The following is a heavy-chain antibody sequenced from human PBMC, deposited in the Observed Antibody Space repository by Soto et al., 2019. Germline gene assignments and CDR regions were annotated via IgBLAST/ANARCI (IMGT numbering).Heavy chain of an antibody. J-gene: IGHJ4*02. CDR2: IRKKTNSYTT. D-gene: IGHD2-15*01. Sequence: EVQVVESGGGLVQHGGSLRLSCAASGLTFSDHYVDWARQDPGKGLEWVGRIRKKTNSYTTEYAASVEGRFTISRDDSQNSLYLQMNSLKTEDTAVYYCARGNACYQLDFWGQGNMVTVSS. V-gene: IGHV3-72*01. CDR1: GLTFSDHY. CDR3: ARGNACYQLDF.